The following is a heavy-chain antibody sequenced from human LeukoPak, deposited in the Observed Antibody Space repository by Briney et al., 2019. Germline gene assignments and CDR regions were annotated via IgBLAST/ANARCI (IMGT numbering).Heavy chain of an antibody. Sequence: LGESLKISCKGSGYSFSSYWIAWVRQMPGKGLEWMGVIYPRDSRTTYSPSFQDQVTISADKSISTAYLQWTRLKASDTAMYYCARHLSDITSSPNYWGPGTLVTVSS. CDR1: GYSFSSYW. D-gene: IGHD2-2*01. V-gene: IGHV5-51*01. CDR3: ARHLSDITSSPNY. CDR2: IYPRDSRT. J-gene: IGHJ4*02.